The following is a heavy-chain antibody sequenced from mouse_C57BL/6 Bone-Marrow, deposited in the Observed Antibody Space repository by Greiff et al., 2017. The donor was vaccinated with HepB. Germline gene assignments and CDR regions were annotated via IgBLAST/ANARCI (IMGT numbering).Heavy chain of an antibody. CDR2: INPNNGGT. Sequence: EVQLQQSGPELVKPGASVKISCKASGYTFTDYYMNWVKQSHGKSLEWIGDINPNNGGTSYNQKFKGKATLTVDKSSSTAYMELRSLTSEDSAVYYCASPYRQDYWGQGTSVTVSS. J-gene: IGHJ4*01. CDR1: GYTFTDYY. V-gene: IGHV1-26*01. D-gene: IGHD2-10*01. CDR3: ASPYRQDY.